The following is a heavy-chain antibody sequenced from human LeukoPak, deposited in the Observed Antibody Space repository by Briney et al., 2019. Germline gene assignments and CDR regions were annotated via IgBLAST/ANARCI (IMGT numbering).Heavy chain of an antibody. CDR1: GGIFSRYA. Sequence: SVTVSCKASGGIFSRYAISSVRQAPGQGLEWMGSIITILGIENYAQKFQGRVTITADKSTGTAYMELSSLRSEDTAVYYCARVPGPGPYDYYYGMDVWGQGTTLTVSS. D-gene: IGHD1-14*01. CDR2: IITILGIE. J-gene: IGHJ6*02. CDR3: ARVPGPGPYDYYYGMDV. V-gene: IGHV1-69*04.